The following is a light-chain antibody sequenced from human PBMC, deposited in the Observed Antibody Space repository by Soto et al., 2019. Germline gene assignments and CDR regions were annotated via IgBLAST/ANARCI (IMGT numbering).Light chain of an antibody. J-gene: IGKJ5*01. CDR1: ETISTN. CDR2: GSS. CDR3: QQYSNWPPAIT. V-gene: IGKV3-15*01. Sequence: IVMTQSPATLSLSLGERATLSCRATETISTNLAWFQRKPGQPPRLLIYGSSTRATGVPDRFSGSGSGTEFTLIISSLQSEDVALYYCQQYSNWPPAITSGQGTRLEIK.